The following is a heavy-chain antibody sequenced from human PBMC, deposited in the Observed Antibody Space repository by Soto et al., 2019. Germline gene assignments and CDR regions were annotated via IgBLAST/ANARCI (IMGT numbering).Heavy chain of an antibody. CDR1: GFTFCSYA. D-gene: IGHD2-15*01. CDR3: ARDYCSGGSCYLGLNAFDI. Sequence: SGGSLRLSCAASGFTFCSYAMHWVRQAPGKGLEYVSAISSNGGSTYYANSVKGRFTIPRDNSKNTLYLQMGSLRAEDMAVYYCARDYCSGGSCYLGLNAFDIWGQGTMVTVSS. CDR2: ISSNGGST. V-gene: IGHV3-64*01. J-gene: IGHJ3*02.